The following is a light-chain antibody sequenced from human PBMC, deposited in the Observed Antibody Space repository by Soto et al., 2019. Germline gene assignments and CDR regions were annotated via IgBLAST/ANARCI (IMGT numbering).Light chain of an antibody. CDR3: QQSYSTPLT. CDR2: AAS. CDR1: QSISSY. Sequence: DIPMTQSPSSLSASVGDRVTITCRASQSISSYLNWYQQKPGKAPKLLIYAASSLQSGVPSRFSGSVSGTDFTLTISSLQPEDFATYYCQQSYSTPLTCGGGTKGEIK. V-gene: IGKV1-39*01. J-gene: IGKJ4*01.